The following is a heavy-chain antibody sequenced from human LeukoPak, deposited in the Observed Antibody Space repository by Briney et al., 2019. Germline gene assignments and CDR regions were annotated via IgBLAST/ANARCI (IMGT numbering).Heavy chain of an antibody. J-gene: IGHJ3*02. CDR3: AKGLGYYCGSGSARYAFDI. V-gene: IGHV3-30*04. CDR2: ISYDGSNK. Sequence: GGSLRLSCAASGFTFSSYAMHWVRQAPGKGLEWVAVISYDGSNKYYADSVKGRFTISRDNSKNTLYLQMNSLRAEDTAVYYCAKGLGYYCGSGSARYAFDIWGQGTMVTVSS. CDR1: GFTFSSYA. D-gene: IGHD3-10*01.